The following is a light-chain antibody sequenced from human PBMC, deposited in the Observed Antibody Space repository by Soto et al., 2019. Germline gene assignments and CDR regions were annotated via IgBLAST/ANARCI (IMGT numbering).Light chain of an antibody. Sequence: EIVLTQSPGTLSLSPGERATLSCRASQSVSSSYLAWYQQKPGQAPRLLSYGASSRATGIPDRFSGSGSGTDFTLTISRLEPEEFAVYYCQQYGSSPPITFGQGTRLEIK. V-gene: IGKV3-20*01. CDR2: GAS. CDR3: QQYGSSPPIT. CDR1: QSVSSSY. J-gene: IGKJ5*01.